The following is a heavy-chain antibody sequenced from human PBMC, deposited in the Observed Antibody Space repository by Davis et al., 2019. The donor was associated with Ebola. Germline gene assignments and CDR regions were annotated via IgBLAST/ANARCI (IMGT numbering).Heavy chain of an antibody. CDR2: IIPILGIA. CDR1: GCTFSSYT. CDR3: ARGGAISD. J-gene: IGHJ4*02. D-gene: IGHD3-9*01. Sequence: SVKVPCKASGCTFSSYTISWVRQAPGQGLEWMGRIIPILGIANYAQKFQGRVTITADKSTSTAYMELSSLRSEDTAVYYCARGGAISDWGQGTLVTVSS. V-gene: IGHV1-69*02.